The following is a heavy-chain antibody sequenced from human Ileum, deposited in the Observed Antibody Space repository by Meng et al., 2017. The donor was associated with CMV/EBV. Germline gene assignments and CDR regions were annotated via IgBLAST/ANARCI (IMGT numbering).Heavy chain of an antibody. J-gene: IGHJ4*02. V-gene: IGHV6-1*01. D-gene: IGHD6-13*01. CDR1: GDSVSRTTVT. CDR3: VRLTGNSWLDY. CDR2: TYYRSKWFN. Sequence: VQLRPAGPGLVKTSQNLLLTCAISGDSVSRTTVTWNWIRQSPSRGLEWLGRTYYRSKWFNDYALSVRGRITINPDISKNQLSLQLNSVTPEDTAVYYCVRLTGNSWLDYWGRGTLVTVSS.